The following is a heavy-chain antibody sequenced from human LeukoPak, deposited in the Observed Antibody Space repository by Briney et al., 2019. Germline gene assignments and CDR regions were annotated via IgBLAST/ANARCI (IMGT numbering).Heavy chain of an antibody. J-gene: IGHJ4*02. CDR2: IKQDGSER. CDR3: ARRYCGGDCHSPYFDY. Sequence: GGSLRLSCAASGFTLSSYWMSWVRQAPGKGLEWVANIKQDGSERCYVDSVKGRFTISRDNAKNSLYLQMNSLRAEDTAVYYCARRYCGGDCHSPYFDYWGQGTLVTVSS. CDR1: GFTLSSYW. D-gene: IGHD2-21*02. V-gene: IGHV3-7*01.